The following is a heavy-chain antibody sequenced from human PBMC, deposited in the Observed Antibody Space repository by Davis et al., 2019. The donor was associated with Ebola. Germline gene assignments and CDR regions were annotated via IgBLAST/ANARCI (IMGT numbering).Heavy chain of an antibody. J-gene: IGHJ4*02. V-gene: IGHV3-7*01. CDR3: TVVVAANLDY. CDR2: IKQDGSEK. Sequence: GESLKISCAASGFTFSSYWMSWVRQAPGKGLEWVANIKQDGSEKYYVDSVKGRFTISRDNAKNSLYLQMNSLRAEDTAVYYCTVVVAANLDYWGQGTLVTVSS. D-gene: IGHD2-15*01. CDR1: GFTFSSYW.